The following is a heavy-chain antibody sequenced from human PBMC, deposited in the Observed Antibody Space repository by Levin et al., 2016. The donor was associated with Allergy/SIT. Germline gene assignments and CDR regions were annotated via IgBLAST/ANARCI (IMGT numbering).Heavy chain of an antibody. D-gene: IGHD3-10*01. CDR3: ARMGWDYYGSGSTSGWFDP. V-gene: IGHV3-48*03. J-gene: IGHJ5*02. Sequence: WIRQPPGKGLEWVSYISSSGSTIYYADSVKGRFTISRDNAKNSLYLQMNSLRAEDTAVYYCARMGWDYYGSGSTSGWFDPWGQGTLVTVSS. CDR2: ISSSGSTI.